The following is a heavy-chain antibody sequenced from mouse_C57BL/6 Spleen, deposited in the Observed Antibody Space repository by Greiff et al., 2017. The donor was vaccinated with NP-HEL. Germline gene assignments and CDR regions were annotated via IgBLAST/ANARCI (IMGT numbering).Heavy chain of an antibody. Sequence: VQLQQSGPELVKPGASVKISCKASGYSFTGYYMNWVKQSPEKSLEWIGEINPSTGGTTYNQKFKAKATLTADKSSSTAYMQLKSLTSEDSAVYYCARGDGNYVYWYFDVWGTGTTVTVSS. D-gene: IGHD2-1*01. CDR1: GYSFTGYY. CDR2: INPSTGGT. V-gene: IGHV1-42*01. J-gene: IGHJ1*03. CDR3: ARGDGNYVYWYFDV.